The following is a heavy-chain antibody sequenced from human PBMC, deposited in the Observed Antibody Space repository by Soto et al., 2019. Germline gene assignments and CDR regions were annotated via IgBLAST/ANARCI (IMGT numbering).Heavy chain of an antibody. J-gene: IGHJ5*02. CDR2: INPSGGST. CDR3: FTRRCSSTSCYAGFDP. Sequence: GLEWMGIINPSGGSTSYAQKFQGRVTMTRDTSTSTVYMELSSLRSEDTAVYYCFTRRCSSTSCYAGFDPWGQAPLV. V-gene: IGHV1-46*01. D-gene: IGHD2-2*01.